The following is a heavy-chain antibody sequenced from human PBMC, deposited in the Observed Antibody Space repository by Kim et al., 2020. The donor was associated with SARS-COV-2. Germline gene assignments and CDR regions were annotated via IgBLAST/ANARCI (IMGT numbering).Heavy chain of an antibody. CDR2: INHSGST. D-gene: IGHD6-13*01. CDR3: ARGGTAAGTFLYYYYGMDV. Sequence: SETLSLTCAVYGGSFSGYYWSWIRQPPGKGLEWIGEINHSGSTNYNPSLKSRVTISVDTSKNQFSLKLSSVTAADTAVYYCARGGTAAGTFLYYYYGMDVWGQGTTVTVSS. J-gene: IGHJ6*02. V-gene: IGHV4-34*01. CDR1: GGSFSGYY.